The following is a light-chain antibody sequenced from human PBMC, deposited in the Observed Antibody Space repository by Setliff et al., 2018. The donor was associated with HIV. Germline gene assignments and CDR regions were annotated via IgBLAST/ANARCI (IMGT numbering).Light chain of an antibody. Sequence: QSALTQPASVSGPPGQSITISCPGTSSDVGAYNYVSWYQQHPGKAPKLLIYEVSNRPSGVSDRFSGSKSGNTASLTISGLQPEDEADYYCSSYTTTSTLVFGGGTKVTVL. V-gene: IGLV2-14*01. CDR2: EVS. CDR3: SSYTTTSTLV. J-gene: IGLJ3*02. CDR1: SSDVGAYNY.